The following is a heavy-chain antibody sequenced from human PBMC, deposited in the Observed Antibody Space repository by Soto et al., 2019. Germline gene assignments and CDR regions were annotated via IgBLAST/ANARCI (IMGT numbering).Heavy chain of an antibody. J-gene: IGHJ4*02. CDR3: ARVNWPYDSSGYGDY. D-gene: IGHD3-22*01. CDR2: ISAYNGNT. CDR1: GYTFTSYG. V-gene: IGHV1-18*01. Sequence: ASVKVSCKASGYTFTSYGISWVRQAPGQGLEWMGWISAYNGNTNYAQKLQGRVTMTTDTSTSTAYMELRSLRSDDTAVYYCARVNWPYDSSGYGDYWGQGTLVTVSS.